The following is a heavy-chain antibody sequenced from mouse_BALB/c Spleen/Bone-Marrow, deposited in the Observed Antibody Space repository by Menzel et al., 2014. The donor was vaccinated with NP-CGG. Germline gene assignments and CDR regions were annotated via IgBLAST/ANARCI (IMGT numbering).Heavy chain of an antibody. Sequence: VQLQQSGPELVKPGASVKVSRKASGYTFTNYNMYWVKQSHGKSLEWIGYIDPYSGGSRYNLNFKGKATLTVDKSSSTAYMHLNSLTSEDSAVYYCARRVYYDYYAMDYWGQGTSVTVSS. D-gene: IGHD1-1*01. CDR1: GYTFTNYN. CDR2: IDPYSGGS. J-gene: IGHJ4*01. V-gene: IGHV1S135*01. CDR3: ARRVYYDYYAMDY.